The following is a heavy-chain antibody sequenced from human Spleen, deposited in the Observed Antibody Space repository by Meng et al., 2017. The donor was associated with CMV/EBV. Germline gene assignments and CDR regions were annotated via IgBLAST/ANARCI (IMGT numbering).Heavy chain of an antibody. V-gene: IGHV5-51*01. J-gene: IGHJ4*02. CDR2: IYPGDSDT. Sequence: SCKGSGYSFANSWFGRVRQLPGPGLEWMGIIYPGDSDTKYSPSIQGQVTISVDKSISTAYVQWSSLEASDTAMYYCVTYSSGYYYFDYWGQGTLVTVSS. CDR3: VTYSSGYYYFDY. CDR1: GYSFANSW. D-gene: IGHD3-22*01.